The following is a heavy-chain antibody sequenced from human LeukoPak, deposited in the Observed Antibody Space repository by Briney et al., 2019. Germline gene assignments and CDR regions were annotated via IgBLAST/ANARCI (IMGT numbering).Heavy chain of an antibody. CDR3: ARRSGVAVAGVFDY. Sequence: GGSLRLSCAASGFTFSSYAMRWVRQAPGKGLEWVSGISGSGDSTYYADSVKGRFTISRDNSKNTLYLQMNSLRAEDTAVYFCARRSGVAVAGVFDYWGQGTLVTVSS. V-gene: IGHV3-23*01. CDR2: ISGSGDST. J-gene: IGHJ4*02. D-gene: IGHD6-19*01. CDR1: GFTFSSYA.